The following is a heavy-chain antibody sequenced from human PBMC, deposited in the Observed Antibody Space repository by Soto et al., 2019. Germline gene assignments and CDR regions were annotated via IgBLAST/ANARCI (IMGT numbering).Heavy chain of an antibody. J-gene: IGHJ4*02. CDR3: ARSYDYGDYMIDY. D-gene: IGHD4-17*01. CDR1: GYTFTSYA. CDR2: INAGNGST. V-gene: IGHV1-3*01. Sequence: ASVKVSCKASGYTFTSYAMHWVRQAPGQRLEWMGWINAGNGSTKYSQKFQGRVTITRDTSASTAYMELSSLRSEDTAVYYCARSYDYGDYMIDYWGQGTLVTVSS.